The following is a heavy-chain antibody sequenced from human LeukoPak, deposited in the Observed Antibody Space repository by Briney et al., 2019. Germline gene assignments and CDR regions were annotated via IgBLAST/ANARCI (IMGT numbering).Heavy chain of an antibody. CDR1: GGSFSSGGYY. CDR3: AREKRSGSWDSGVDY. CDR2: IYHSGST. Sequence: SQTLSLTCTVSGGSFSSGGYYWCWIRQPPGKGLEWIGYIYHSGSTYYNPSLKSRVTISVDRSKNQFSLKLSSVTAADTAVYYCAREKRSGSWDSGVDYWGQGTLVTVSS. D-gene: IGHD6-13*01. V-gene: IGHV4-30-2*01. J-gene: IGHJ4*02.